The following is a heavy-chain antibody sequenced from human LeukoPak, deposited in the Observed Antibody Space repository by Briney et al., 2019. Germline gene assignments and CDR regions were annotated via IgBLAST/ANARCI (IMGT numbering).Heavy chain of an antibody. CDR3: ATTSGPGSTFDY. V-gene: IGHV3-7*01. J-gene: IGHJ4*02. Sequence: GGSLRLSCAASGFTFSTYWMSWVRQAPGKGLEWVAKIKQDGSEKNYVDSVKGLFTIPRENAKNSLYLQMHSLRAEGTAVYYCATTSGPGSTFDYWGQGTLVTVSS. D-gene: IGHD1-26*01. CDR1: GFTFSTYW. CDR2: IKQDGSEK.